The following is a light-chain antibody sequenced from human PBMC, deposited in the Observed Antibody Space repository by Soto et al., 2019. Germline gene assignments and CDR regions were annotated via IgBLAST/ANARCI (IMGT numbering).Light chain of an antibody. CDR3: QHYNNWPPWT. CDR2: GAS. Sequence: EIVMTQSPVTLSVSPGERATLSCRASQSVNSNLAWYQQKPGQAPRLLIYGASTRATGIPARFSGSGSGTEFTLTISSLQSEDFAVYYCQHYNNWPPWTFGQGTKVEIK. J-gene: IGKJ1*01. CDR1: QSVNSN. V-gene: IGKV3-15*01.